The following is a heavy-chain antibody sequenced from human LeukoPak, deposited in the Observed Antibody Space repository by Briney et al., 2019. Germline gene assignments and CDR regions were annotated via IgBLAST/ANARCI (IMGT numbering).Heavy chain of an antibody. V-gene: IGHV4-59*01. CDR1: GGSISSYY. Sequence: SETLSLTCTVSGGSISSYYWSWIRQPPGKGLEWVGYNDYSGSTNYNPSLKSRLTISLDTSKNQFSQKLRSVTAADTAVYFCSRAFDFWSGYFDFWGQGAPVTVSS. J-gene: IGHJ4*02. CDR3: SRAFDFWSGYFDF. CDR2: NDYSGST. D-gene: IGHD3-3*01.